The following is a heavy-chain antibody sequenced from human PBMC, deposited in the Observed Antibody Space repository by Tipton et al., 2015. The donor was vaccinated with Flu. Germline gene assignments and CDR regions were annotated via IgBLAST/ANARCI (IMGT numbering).Heavy chain of an antibody. J-gene: IGHJ5*02. CDR3: AKMSQDIGVIRTSIGGSSWSDP. CDR1: GFTFSSHS. CDR2: ISYDSNFI. D-gene: IGHD2-2*01. V-gene: IGHV3-21*06. Sequence: SLRLSCGASGFTFSSHSMNWLRQAPGKGLEWVSSISYDSNFIYYAESVKGRFTVSRDNARNLVYLQMSSLRVEDTAVYFCAKMSQDIGVIRTSIGGSSWSDPWGQGTLVTVSS.